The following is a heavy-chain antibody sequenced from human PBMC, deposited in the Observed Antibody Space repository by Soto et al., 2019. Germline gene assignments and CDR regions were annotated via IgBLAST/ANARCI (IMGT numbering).Heavy chain of an antibody. CDR2: IIPIFGTA. CDR1: GGTFSSYA. J-gene: IGHJ4*02. D-gene: IGHD3-10*01. Sequence: GASVKVSCKASGGTFSSYAISWVRQAPGQGLEWMGGIIPIFGTANYAQKFQGRVTITADESTSIAYMELSSLRSEDTAVYYCARLYYYGSGSYYNPFDYWGQGTLVTVSS. CDR3: ARLYYYGSGSYYNPFDY. V-gene: IGHV1-69*13.